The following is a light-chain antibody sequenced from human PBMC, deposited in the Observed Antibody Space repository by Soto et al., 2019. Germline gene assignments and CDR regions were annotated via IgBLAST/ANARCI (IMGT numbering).Light chain of an antibody. J-gene: IGLJ1*01. CDR3: SSYAGSSDV. CDR2: DVN. V-gene: IGLV2-8*01. CDR1: SSDVGGYNY. Sequence: QSALTQPPSASGSPGKSVAISCTGTSSDVGGYNYVSWYQQHPGKAPKLMIYDVNKRPSGVPDRFSGSKSGNTASLTVSGIQDEDEADYYCSSYAGSSDVFGTGTKLTVL.